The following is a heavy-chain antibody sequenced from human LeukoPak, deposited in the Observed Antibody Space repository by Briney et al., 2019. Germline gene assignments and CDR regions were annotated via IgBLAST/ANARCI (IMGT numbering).Heavy chain of an antibody. Sequence: ASVKVSCKASGYTFSSYYMHWVRQAPGQGLEWMGIIHPSGGSTTYAQKFQGRVTMTRDTSTSTVYMEPSSLRSEGTAVYYCASDDFWSGHALENWGQGTLVTVSS. CDR1: GYTFSSYY. D-gene: IGHD3-3*01. J-gene: IGHJ4*02. CDR2: IHPSGGST. CDR3: ASDDFWSGHALEN. V-gene: IGHV1-46*01.